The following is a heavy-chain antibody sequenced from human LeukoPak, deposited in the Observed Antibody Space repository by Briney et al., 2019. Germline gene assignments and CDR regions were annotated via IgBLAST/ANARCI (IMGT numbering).Heavy chain of an antibody. CDR3: ATGRGDYGYYFDY. CDR1: GYTLTELS. J-gene: IGHJ4*02. CDR2: FDPEDGEI. Sequence: GASVKVSCKVSGYTLTELSMHWVRQAPGRGLEWMGGFDPEDGEIIYAQKFQGRVTMTEDTSTDTAYMELSSLRSEDTAVYYCATGRGDYGYYFDYWGQGTLVTVSS. V-gene: IGHV1-24*01. D-gene: IGHD4-17*01.